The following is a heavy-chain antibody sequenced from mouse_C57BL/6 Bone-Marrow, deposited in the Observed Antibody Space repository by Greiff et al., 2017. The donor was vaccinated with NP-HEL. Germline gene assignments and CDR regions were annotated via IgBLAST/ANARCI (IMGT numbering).Heavy chain of an antibody. J-gene: IGHJ4*01. CDR2: IYPSDSET. Sequence: QVQLQQPGAELVRPGSSVKLSCKASGYTFTSYWMAWVKQRPGQGLEWIGNIYPSDSETHYNQKFKDKATLTVDKSSSTAYLQLSSLTSEDSAVYYCARQAWGGYYAMDYWGQGTSVTVSS. V-gene: IGHV1-61*01. CDR1: GYTFTSYW. CDR3: ARQAWGGYYAMDY.